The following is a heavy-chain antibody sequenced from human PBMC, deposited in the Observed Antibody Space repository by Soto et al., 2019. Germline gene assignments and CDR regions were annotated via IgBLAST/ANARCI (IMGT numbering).Heavy chain of an antibody. CDR3: TRDYGDYFPYYYYGMDV. J-gene: IGHJ6*02. CDR1: VFTFGDYA. CDR2: IRSKAYGGTT. Sequence: LRLSCTASVFTFGDYAMSWFRQAPGKGLEWVGFIRSKAYGGTTEYAASVKGRFTISRDDSKSIAYLQMNSLKTEDTAVYYCTRDYGDYFPYYYYGMDVWGQGTTVTVSS. V-gene: IGHV3-49*03. D-gene: IGHD4-17*01.